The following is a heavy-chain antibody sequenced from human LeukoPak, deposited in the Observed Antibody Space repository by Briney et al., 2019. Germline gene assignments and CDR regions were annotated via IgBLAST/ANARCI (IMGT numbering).Heavy chain of an antibody. CDR2: IFYSGST. CDR1: GGSISTSNYY. J-gene: IGHJ4*02. V-gene: IGHV4-39*07. D-gene: IGHD1-1*01. CDR3: ARDWNRYAY. Sequence: SETLSLTCTVSGGSISTSNYYWGWIRQPPGKGLEWIGNIFYSGSTYYSPSLRSRVTISLDTSRNQFSLQLSSVTAADTAVYYCARDWNRYAYWGQGTLVTVSS.